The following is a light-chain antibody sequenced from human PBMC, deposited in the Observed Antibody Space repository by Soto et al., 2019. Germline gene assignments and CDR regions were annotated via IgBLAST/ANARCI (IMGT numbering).Light chain of an antibody. V-gene: IGKV1-39*01. CDR2: AAS. CDR1: QSISNY. J-gene: IGKJ4*01. CDR3: QQTYSTPPT. Sequence: DIQMTQSPSSLSASVGDRITTTCRASQSISNYLNWYQQKPGKAPNLLIHAASNLQRGVPSRFSGSGSGTDFTLTISSLQPEDFATYYCQQTYSTPPTFGGGTKVEIK.